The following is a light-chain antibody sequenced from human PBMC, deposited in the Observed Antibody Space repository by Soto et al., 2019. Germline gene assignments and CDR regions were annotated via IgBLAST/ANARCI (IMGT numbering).Light chain of an antibody. V-gene: IGKV1-39*01. Sequence: DIQMTQCPSSLSASVGDRVTITCRASQSISSYLNWYQQKPGKAPKLLIYAASSLQSGVPSRFSGSGSGTDFTLTISSLQPEYFATYYCQQSYSTPRTFGQGTKLEIK. CDR2: AAS. CDR1: QSISSY. CDR3: QQSYSTPRT. J-gene: IGKJ2*01.